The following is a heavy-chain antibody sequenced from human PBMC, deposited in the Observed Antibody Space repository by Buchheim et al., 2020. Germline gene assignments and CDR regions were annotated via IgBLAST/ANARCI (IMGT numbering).Heavy chain of an antibody. CDR2: INHSGST. CDR1: GGSFSGYY. D-gene: IGHD6-19*01. Sequence: QVQLQESGPGLVKPSETLSLTCAVYGGSFSGYYWSWIRQPPGKGLEWIGEINHSGSTNYNPSLKSRVTISVDTSKNQFSLKLSSVTAADTAVYYCARRKRAIAVAGYFDYWGQGTL. V-gene: IGHV4-34*01. J-gene: IGHJ4*02. CDR3: ARRKRAIAVAGYFDY.